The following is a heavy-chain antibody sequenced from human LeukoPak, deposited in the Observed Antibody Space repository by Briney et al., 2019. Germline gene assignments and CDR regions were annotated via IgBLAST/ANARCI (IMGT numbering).Heavy chain of an antibody. CDR1: GYTFNGYY. J-gene: IGHJ3*02. V-gene: IGHV1-2*02. CDR3: ARTLGYCSSTNSYGGDYDAFDI. Sequence: ASVKVTCKASGYTFNGYYMHWVRQAPGQGLEWMGWINPNSGGTNYAQKFQGRVTMTRDTSISTAYMELSRLRSDDTAVYYCARTLGYCSSTNSYGGDYDAFDIWGQGTMVTVSS. CDR2: INPNSGGT. D-gene: IGHD2-2*01.